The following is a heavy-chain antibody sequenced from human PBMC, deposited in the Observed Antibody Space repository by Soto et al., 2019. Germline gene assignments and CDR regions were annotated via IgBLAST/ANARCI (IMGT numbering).Heavy chain of an antibody. V-gene: IGHV3-23*01. CDR2: ISGSGGST. Sequence: PGGSLRLSCAASGFTFSSYAMSWVRQAPGRGLEWVSAISGSGGSTYYADSVKGRFTISRDNSKNTLYLQMNSLRAEDTAVYYCAKVDIVVVPPVDYFDYWGQGTLVTVSS. J-gene: IGHJ4*02. CDR1: GFTFSSYA. CDR3: AKVDIVVVPPVDYFDY. D-gene: IGHD2-15*01.